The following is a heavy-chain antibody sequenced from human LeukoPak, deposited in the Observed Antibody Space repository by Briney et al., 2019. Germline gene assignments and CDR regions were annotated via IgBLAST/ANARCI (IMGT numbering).Heavy chain of an antibody. CDR1: GGSISSYY. V-gene: IGHV4-59*01. CDR3: ARGPRYYYDSSGPFDY. D-gene: IGHD3-22*01. Sequence: SETLSLTCTVSGGSISSYYWSWIWQPPGKGLEWIGYIYYSGSTNYNPSLKSRVTISVDTSKNQFSLKLSSVTAADTAVYYCARGPRYYYDSSGPFDYWGQGTLVTVSS. CDR2: IYYSGST. J-gene: IGHJ4*02.